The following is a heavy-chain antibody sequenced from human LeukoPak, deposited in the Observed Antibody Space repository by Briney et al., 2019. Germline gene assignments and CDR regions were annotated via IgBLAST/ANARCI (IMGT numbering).Heavy chain of an antibody. V-gene: IGHV5-51*01. Sequence: GESLKISCKGSEYSFNNEWIGWVRQMPGKGLEWMGIIYPGRYSPSFQGQVTISADKSISTAYLQWSSLKASDTAIYYCARLLKKNAFDLWGQGTMVIVSS. J-gene: IGHJ3*01. CDR3: ARLLKKNAFDL. CDR2: IYPG. CDR1: EYSFNNEW.